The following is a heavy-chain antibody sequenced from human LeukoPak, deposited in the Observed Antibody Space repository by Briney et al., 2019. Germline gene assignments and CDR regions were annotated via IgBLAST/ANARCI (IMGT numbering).Heavy chain of an antibody. D-gene: IGHD3-3*01. Sequence: GGSLRLSCAASGFTFSSYAMSWVRQAPGKGLEWVSAISGSGGSTYYADSVKGRFTISRDDSKNTVYLQMNSLRAEDTAFYYCARGFLDFDSWGQGTLVIVSS. CDR2: ISGSGGST. V-gene: IGHV3-23*01. CDR1: GFTFSSYA. J-gene: IGHJ4*02. CDR3: ARGFLDFDS.